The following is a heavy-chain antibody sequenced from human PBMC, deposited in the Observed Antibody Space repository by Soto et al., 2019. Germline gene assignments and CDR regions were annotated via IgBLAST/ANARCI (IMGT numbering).Heavy chain of an antibody. CDR1: GFTFSSYS. J-gene: IGHJ6*02. Sequence: EVQLVESGGGLVQPGGSLRLSCAASGFTFSSYSMNWVRQAPGKGLEWVSYISSSSSTIYYADSVKGRFTISRDNAKNSLYLQMNSLRDEDTAVYYCARQKDSSGYYYYYHGMDVWGQGTTVPVSS. D-gene: IGHD3-22*01. CDR2: ISSSSSTI. CDR3: ARQKDSSGYYYYYHGMDV. V-gene: IGHV3-48*02.